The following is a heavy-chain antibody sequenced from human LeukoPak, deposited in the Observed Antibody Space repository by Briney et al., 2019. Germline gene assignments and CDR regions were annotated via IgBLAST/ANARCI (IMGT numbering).Heavy chain of an antibody. J-gene: IGHJ4*02. CDR2: INHSGST. V-gene: IGHV4-34*01. CDR1: GGSFSGYY. D-gene: IGHD3-3*01. CDR3: ASRIFGVVINDY. Sequence: PSETLSLTCAVYGGSFSGYYWSWIRQPPGKGLEWIGEINHSGSTNYNPSLKSRVTISVDTSKNQFSLKLSSVTAADTAVYYCASRIFGVVINDYWGQGTLVTVSS.